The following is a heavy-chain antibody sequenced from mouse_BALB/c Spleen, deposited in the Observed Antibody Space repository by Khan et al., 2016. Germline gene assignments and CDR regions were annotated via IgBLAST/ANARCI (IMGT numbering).Heavy chain of an antibody. J-gene: IGHJ1*01. Sequence: VQLQQSGAELVKPGASVKLSCTASGFNIKDTYMHWVKQRPEQGLEWIGKIDPTNGNTNYDPKFQGKATITADTSSNTAYLQLSSLASEDPAVYYCASRTLTPQYFDVWGAGTTVTVSS. CDR1: GFNIKDTY. V-gene: IGHV14-3*02. CDR3: ASRTLTPQYFDV. CDR2: IDPTNGNT.